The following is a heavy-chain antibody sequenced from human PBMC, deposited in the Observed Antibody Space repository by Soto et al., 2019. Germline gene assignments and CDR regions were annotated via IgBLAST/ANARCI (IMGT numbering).Heavy chain of an antibody. J-gene: IGHJ4*02. D-gene: IGHD6-6*01. Sequence: LRLSCAASGFTFSSYSMNWVRQAPGKGLEWVSSISSSSSYIYYADSVKGRFTISRDNAKNSLYLQMNSLRAEDTAVYYCARDREQLGSFDYWGQGTLVTVSS. CDR1: GFTFSSYS. V-gene: IGHV3-21*01. CDR2: ISSSSSYI. CDR3: ARDREQLGSFDY.